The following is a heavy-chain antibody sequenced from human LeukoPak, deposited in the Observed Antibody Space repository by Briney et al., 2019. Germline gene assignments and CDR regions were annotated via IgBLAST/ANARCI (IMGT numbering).Heavy chain of an antibody. CDR1: GFTVSSNY. J-gene: IGHJ4*02. CDR3: ANSAVAAPLDY. V-gene: IGHV3-53*01. Sequence: PGGSLRLSCAASGFTVSSNYMSWVRQAPGKGLEWVSVIYSGGSTYYADSVKGRFTISRDNSKNTLYLQMNSLRAEDTAVYYCANSAVAAPLDYWGQGTLVTVSS. D-gene: IGHD2-15*01. CDR2: IYSGGST.